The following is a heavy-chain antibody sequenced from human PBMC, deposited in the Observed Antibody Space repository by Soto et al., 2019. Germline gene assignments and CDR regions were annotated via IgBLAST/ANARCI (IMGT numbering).Heavy chain of an antibody. Sequence: QVQLVQSGDEVKKPGSSVKVSCKASGGTFSSLAIIWVRQAPGQGLEWMGGTIPIFGTANYAQKYQGRVTITADEYTSTAYMELASRRYEDTAVYYCATQAAWSCYGYFYWGHGTLVNVSS. J-gene: IGHJ4*01. CDR1: GGTFSSLA. CDR3: ATQAAWSCYGYFY. V-gene: IGHV1-69*01. CDR2: TIPIFGTA. D-gene: IGHD3-3*01.